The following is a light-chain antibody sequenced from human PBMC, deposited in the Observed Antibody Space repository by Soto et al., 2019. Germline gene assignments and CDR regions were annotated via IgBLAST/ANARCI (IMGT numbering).Light chain of an antibody. J-gene: IGLJ2*01. CDR2: DNS. V-gene: IGLV1-40*01. Sequence: QSVLTQPPSVSGAPGQRVTISCTGSSSNIGAGYDVHWYQQVPGTAPKLLIYDNSNRPSGVPDRFSGSKSGTSASLAITGRQAEDEADYYCQYYDSSLSGVIFGGGTQLTVL. CDR3: QYYDSSLSGVI. CDR1: SSNIGAGYD.